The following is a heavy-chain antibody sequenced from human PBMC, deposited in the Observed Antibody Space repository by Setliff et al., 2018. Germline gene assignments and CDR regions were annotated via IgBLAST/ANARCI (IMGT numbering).Heavy chain of an antibody. D-gene: IGHD6-19*01. CDR3: VRDGSYRSGWDDFHYYGADV. Sequence: GESLRLSCAASGFTFRDYYMSWIRQAPGKGLEWVAYISASGSVVYYADSVQGRFTISRDNANNLMHMEMNNLRAEDAALYYCVRDGSYRSGWDDFHYYGADVWGPGTTVTVSS. J-gene: IGHJ6*02. V-gene: IGHV3-11*04. CDR2: ISASGSVV. CDR1: GFTFRDYY.